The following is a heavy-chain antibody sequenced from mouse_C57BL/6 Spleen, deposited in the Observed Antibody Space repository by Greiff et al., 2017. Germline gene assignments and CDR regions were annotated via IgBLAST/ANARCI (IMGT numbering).Heavy chain of an antibody. D-gene: IGHD1-1*01. J-gene: IGHJ3*01. V-gene: IGHV1-69*01. CDR1: GYTFTSYW. Sequence: QVQLQQPGAELVMPGASVKLSCKASGYTFTSYWMHWVKQRPGQGLEWIGEIDPSDSYTNYNQKFKGKSTLTVAKSSSTAYMQLSSLTSEDSAVYYCARDGDGSSFFAYWGQGTLVTVSA. CDR2: IDPSDSYT. CDR3: ARDGDGSSFFAY.